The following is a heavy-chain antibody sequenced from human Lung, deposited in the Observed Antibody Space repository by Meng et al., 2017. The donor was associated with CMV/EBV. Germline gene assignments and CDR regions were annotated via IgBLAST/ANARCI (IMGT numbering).Heavy chain of an antibody. D-gene: IGHD6-13*01. J-gene: IGHJ6*01. CDR1: RFTSSSNS. CDR2: IRSSSSYI. CDR3: ARDHRTSIAGAGTVAF. Sequence: RGSLRLXCPPSRFTSSSNSMNCVGQAQGNGLEWVSSIRSSSSYIYYADSVKGRFTISRDTDKNSLYLQMNSLRAEDTAVYDYARDHRTSIAGAGTVAFWG. V-gene: IGHV3-21*01.